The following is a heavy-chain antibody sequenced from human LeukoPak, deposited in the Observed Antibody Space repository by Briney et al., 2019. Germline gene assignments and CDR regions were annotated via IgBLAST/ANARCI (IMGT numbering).Heavy chain of an antibody. D-gene: IGHD6-6*01. CDR2: ISYDGSNK. V-gene: IGHV3-30*03. Sequence: GGSLRLSCAASGFTFSSYGMHWVRQAPGKGLEWVAVISYDGSNKYYADSVKGRFTISRDNSKNTLYLQMNSLRAEDTAVYYCARRIAARREFDYWGQGTLVTVSS. CDR3: ARRIAARREFDY. CDR1: GFTFSSYG. J-gene: IGHJ4*02.